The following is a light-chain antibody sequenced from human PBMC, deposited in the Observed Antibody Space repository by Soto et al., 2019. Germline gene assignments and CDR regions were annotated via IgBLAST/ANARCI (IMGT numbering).Light chain of an antibody. J-gene: IGKJ5*01. CDR3: QQYNSYSIT. Sequence: DIHMTQSPSSLSASVGYRVTITCRASQSISSYLNWYQQKPGEAPKLLIFAASTLQSGVPSRFSGSGYGTEFTLTISSLQTDDFATYYCQQYNSYSITFGQGTRLEIK. CDR1: QSISSY. V-gene: IGKV1-39*01. CDR2: AAS.